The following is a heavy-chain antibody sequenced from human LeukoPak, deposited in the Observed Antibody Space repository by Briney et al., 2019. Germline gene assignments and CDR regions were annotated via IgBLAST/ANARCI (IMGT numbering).Heavy chain of an antibody. CDR2: IIPIFGTA. V-gene: IGHV1-69*13. Sequence: GASVTVSCKASGGTFSSYAISWVRQAPGQGLEWMGGIIPIFGTANYAQKFQGRVTITADESTSTAYMELSSLRSEDTAVYYCATSGYSSGWYIGRDYWGQGTLVTVSS. J-gene: IGHJ4*02. CDR1: GGTFSSYA. D-gene: IGHD6-19*01. CDR3: ATSGYSSGWYIGRDY.